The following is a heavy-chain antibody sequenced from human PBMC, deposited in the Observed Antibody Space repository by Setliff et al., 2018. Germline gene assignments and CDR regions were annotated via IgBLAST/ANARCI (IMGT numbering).Heavy chain of an antibody. CDR1: GGSISSYY. CDR3: VRDVGDGYGVDAYAGGGFDI. V-gene: IGHV4-59*12. D-gene: IGHD4-17*01. CDR2: TYYSGST. J-gene: IGHJ3*02. Sequence: SETLSLTCTVSGGSISSYYWSWIRQPPGKGPEWIGYTYYSGSTNYNPSLKSRVTISLDTSRKQFSLKLTSVTAADTAVYYCVRDVGDGYGVDAYAGGGFDIWGQGTMVTVSS.